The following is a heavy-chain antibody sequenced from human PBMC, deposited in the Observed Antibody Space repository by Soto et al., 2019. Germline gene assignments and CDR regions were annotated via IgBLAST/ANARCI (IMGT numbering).Heavy chain of an antibody. CDR2: ISSSSSYI. Sequence: EVQLVESGGGLVKPGGSLRLSCAASGFTFSSYSMNWVRQAPGKGLEWVSSISSSSSYIYYADSVKGRFTISRDNAKNSLDLQMNSLRAEDTAVYYCARDSYGDYPFIRPFDYWGQGTLVTVSS. V-gene: IGHV3-21*01. CDR3: ARDSYGDYPFIRPFDY. J-gene: IGHJ4*02. D-gene: IGHD4-17*01. CDR1: GFTFSSYS.